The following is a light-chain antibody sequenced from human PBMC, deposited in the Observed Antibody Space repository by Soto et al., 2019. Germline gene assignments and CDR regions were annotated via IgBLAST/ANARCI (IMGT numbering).Light chain of an antibody. CDR2: GVT. J-gene: IGLJ1*01. V-gene: IGLV2-14*01. CDR1: GSDIGAYNY. CDR3: SSFTTSYFYV. Sequence: QSVLTQPASVSGSPGQSITISCTGTGSDIGAYNYVSWYQQHPGEAPKLIIYGVTHRPSGVSTRFSASKSAYTASLTISGLQAEDEADYYCSSFTTSYFYVFGPGTKVTVL.